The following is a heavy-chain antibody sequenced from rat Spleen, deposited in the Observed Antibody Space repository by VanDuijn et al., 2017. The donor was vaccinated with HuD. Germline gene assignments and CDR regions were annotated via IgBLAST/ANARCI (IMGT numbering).Heavy chain of an antibody. V-gene: IGHV5-25*01. D-gene: IGHD5-1*01. CDR3: ARGSFDY. Sequence: EVQLVESDGGLVQPGRSLKLSCAASGFTFSDYYMAWVRQAPTKGLEWVASINTGGGNTYYRDSVKGRFTISRDTAKSTLYLQMDSMRSEDTATYYCARGSFDYWGQGVMVTVSS. J-gene: IGHJ2*01. CDR2: INTGGGNT. CDR1: GFTFSDYY.